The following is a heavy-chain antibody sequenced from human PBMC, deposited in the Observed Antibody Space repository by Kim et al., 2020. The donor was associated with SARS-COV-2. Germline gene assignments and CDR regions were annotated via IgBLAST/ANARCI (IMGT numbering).Heavy chain of an antibody. CDR3: ARGNSGWLTYPSYYFDY. Sequence: GGSLRLSCAASGFTFSSYAMHWVRQAPGKGLEYVSAISSNGGSTYYADSVKGRFTISRDNSKNTLYLQMGSLRAEDMAVYYCARGNSGWLTYPSYYFDYWGQGTLVTVSS. D-gene: IGHD6-19*01. CDR2: ISSNGGST. CDR1: GFTFSSYA. V-gene: IGHV3-64*02. J-gene: IGHJ4*02.